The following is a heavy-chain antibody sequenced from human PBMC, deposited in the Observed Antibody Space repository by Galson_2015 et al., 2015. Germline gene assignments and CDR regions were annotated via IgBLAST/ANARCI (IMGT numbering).Heavy chain of an antibody. J-gene: IGHJ3*02. CDR3: ARIGIAAADVSDAFDI. CDR1: GFTFTSYA. V-gene: IGHV3-30*03. Sequence: SLRLSCKASGFTFTSYAMHWVRQAPGQGLEWVAGISYDGSNKSYADSVKGRFTISIDNSKSTLYLQISSLRAEDTAVYYCARIGIAAADVSDAFDIWGQGTMVTVSS. D-gene: IGHD6-13*01. CDR2: ISYDGSNK.